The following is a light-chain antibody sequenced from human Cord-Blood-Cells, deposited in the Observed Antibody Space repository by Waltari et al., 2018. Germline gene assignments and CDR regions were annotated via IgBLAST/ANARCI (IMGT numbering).Light chain of an antibody. CDR1: SSDVGSYNL. J-gene: IGLJ2*01. V-gene: IGLV2-23*02. Sequence: QSALTQPASVSGSPGQSITISCPGTSSDVGSYNLVPWYQQHPGKAPKLMIYEVSKRPSWVSNRFSCSKSGNTASLTISGLQAEDEADYYCCSYAGSSTVVVFGGGTKLTVL. CDR3: CSYAGSSTVVV. CDR2: EVS.